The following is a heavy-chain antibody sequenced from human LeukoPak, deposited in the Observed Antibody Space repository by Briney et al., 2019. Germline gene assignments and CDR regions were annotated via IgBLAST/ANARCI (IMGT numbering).Heavy chain of an antibody. V-gene: IGHV3-30*02. CDR3: ARADTSGWFSDY. J-gene: IGHJ4*02. CDR2: IRYDGSNK. Sequence: PGGSLRLSCAASGFTFTSYGVNWVRQAPGKGLEWVAFIRYDGSNKYYGDSVKGRFTISRDNSKNTLYLQMNSLQTEDTAVYHCARADTSGWFSDYWGQGTLVTVSS. D-gene: IGHD6-19*01. CDR1: GFTFTSYG.